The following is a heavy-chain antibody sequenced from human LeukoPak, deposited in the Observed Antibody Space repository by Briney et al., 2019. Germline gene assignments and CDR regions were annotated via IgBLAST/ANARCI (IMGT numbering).Heavy chain of an antibody. J-gene: IGHJ3*02. V-gene: IGHV6-1*01. D-gene: IGHD7-27*01. CDR3: VRDANWGLDALDI. CDR2: AYYRPKLRL. Sequence: SQTLSLTCALSGDIFSFNSDVWNWIRQSPSRGLEWLGRAYYRPKLRLDYAVSVKSRLTITPDTRKNQFSLQLKSVTPEDTGVYYCVRDANWGLDALDIWGQGTMVTVSS. CDR1: GDIFSFNSDV.